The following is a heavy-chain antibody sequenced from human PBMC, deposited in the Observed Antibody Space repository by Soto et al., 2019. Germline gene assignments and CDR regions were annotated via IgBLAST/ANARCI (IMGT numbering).Heavy chain of an antibody. CDR3: ARPKSSGWRGAFDY. CDR2: INYSGST. D-gene: IGHD6-19*01. J-gene: IGHJ4*02. CDR1: GGSISGSNYY. Sequence: SETLSLTCTVSGGSISGSNYYWGWIRPPPGKGLEWIGGINYSGSTYHNPSLKSRVTISVDTSKNQFSLKLSSVTAADTAVYYCARPKSSGWRGAFDYWGQGTLVTVSS. V-gene: IGHV4-39*01.